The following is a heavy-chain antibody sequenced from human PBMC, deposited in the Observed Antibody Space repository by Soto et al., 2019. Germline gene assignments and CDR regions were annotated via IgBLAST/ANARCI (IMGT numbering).Heavy chain of an antibody. CDR3: ARRSSGWLDFDY. CDR1: GGSFSGYY. J-gene: IGHJ4*02. D-gene: IGHD6-19*01. V-gene: IGHV4-34*01. CDR2: INHSGST. Sequence: QVQLQQWGAGLLKPSETLSLTCAVYGGSFSGYYWSWIRQPPGKGLEWIGEINHSGSTNYNPSLTSRVTISVDTSKNQFSLKLSSVTAADTAVYYCARRSSGWLDFDYWGQGTLVTVSS.